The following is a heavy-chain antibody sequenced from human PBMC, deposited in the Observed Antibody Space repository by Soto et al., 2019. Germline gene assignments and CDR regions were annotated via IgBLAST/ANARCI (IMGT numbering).Heavy chain of an antibody. J-gene: IGHJ6*02. D-gene: IGHD2-21*01. Sequence: ASVKVSCKASGYTFTGYYMHWVRQAPGQGLEWMGIINPSGGSTSYAQKFQGRVTMTRDTSTSTVYMELSSLRSEDTAVYYCARDIVGAVCYYHYGMSVWGQGTSVTVSS. CDR2: INPSGGST. CDR3: ARDIVGAVCYYHYGMSV. CDR1: GYTFTGYY. V-gene: IGHV1-46*01.